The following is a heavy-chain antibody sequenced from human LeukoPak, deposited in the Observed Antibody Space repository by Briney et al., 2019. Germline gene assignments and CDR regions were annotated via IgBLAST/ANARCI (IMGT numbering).Heavy chain of an antibody. CDR3: AKESSLVRITMVRGERGAFDI. D-gene: IGHD3-10*01. V-gene: IGHV3-30*02. CDR1: GFTFSSYG. CDR2: IRYDGSNK. Sequence: PGGSLRLSCAASGFTFSSYGMHWVRQAPGKGLEWVAFIRYDGSNKYYADSVKGRFTISRDNSKNTLYLQMNSRRAEDMAVYYCAKESSLVRITMVRGERGAFDIWGQGTMVTVSS. J-gene: IGHJ3*02.